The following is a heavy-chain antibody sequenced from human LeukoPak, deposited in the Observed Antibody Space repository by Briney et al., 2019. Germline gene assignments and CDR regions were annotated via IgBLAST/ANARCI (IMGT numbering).Heavy chain of an antibody. CDR3: ALEVVPAAVGWFDP. CDR2: INHSGST. CDR1: GVSFSGYY. J-gene: IGHJ5*02. D-gene: IGHD2-2*01. Sequence: PSETLSLTCAVYGVSFSGYYWSWLRQPPGKGLEWIGEINHSGSTNYNPSLKSRVTISVDTSKNQFSLKLSSVTAADTAVYYCALEVVPAAVGWFDPWGQGTLVTVSS. V-gene: IGHV4-34*01.